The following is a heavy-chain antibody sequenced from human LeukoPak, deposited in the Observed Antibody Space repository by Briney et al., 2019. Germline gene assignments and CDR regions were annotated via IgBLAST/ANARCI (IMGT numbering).Heavy chain of an antibody. CDR3: ARDGYSYGRYYFDY. CDR2: IYYSGST. CDR1: GGSISSYY. V-gene: IGHV4-59*01. Sequence: PSETLSLTCTVSGGSISSYYWSWIRQPPGKGLEWIGYIYYSGSTNYNPSLKSRVTISVDTSKNQFSLKLSSATAADTAVYYCARDGYSYGRYYFDYWGQGTLVTVSS. D-gene: IGHD5-18*01. J-gene: IGHJ4*02.